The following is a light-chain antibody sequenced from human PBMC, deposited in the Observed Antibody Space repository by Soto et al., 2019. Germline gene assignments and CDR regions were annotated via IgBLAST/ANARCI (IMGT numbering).Light chain of an antibody. V-gene: IGKV1-9*01. CDR1: RGISSY. Sequence: HLTQSPSSLSSSVGDSVTIACRASRGISSYLAWYQQKTGKAPKVLIYAESTLHSGVPYRLSGSASGTDFNLTISRLQPEDFATYYCQKLSSYPLTCGGGTKVDIK. J-gene: IGKJ4*01. CDR2: AES. CDR3: QKLSSYPLT.